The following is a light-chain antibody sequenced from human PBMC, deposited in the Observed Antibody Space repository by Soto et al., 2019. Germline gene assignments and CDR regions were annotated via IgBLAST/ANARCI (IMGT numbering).Light chain of an antibody. V-gene: IGKV3-11*01. CDR2: DAS. Sequence: EIVLTQSPATLSLSPGESAALSCRASQSVASHLAWYQQKPGQPPRLLIYDASNRATGVPARFSGFGSGTDFTLTISSLQSEDFAIYYCQQYNNWPAITFGQGTRLEIK. CDR3: QQYNNWPAIT. CDR1: QSVASH. J-gene: IGKJ5*01.